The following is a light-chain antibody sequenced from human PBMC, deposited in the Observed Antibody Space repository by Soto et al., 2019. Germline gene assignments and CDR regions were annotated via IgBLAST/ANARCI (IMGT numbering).Light chain of an antibody. CDR1: SSDVGSYNL. CDR2: EGS. CDR3: CSYAGSSPVV. V-gene: IGLV2-23*01. J-gene: IGLJ2*01. Sequence: QSVLTQPASVSGSPGQSITISCTGTSSDVGSYNLVSWYQQHPGKAPKLMIYEGSKRPSGVSNRFSGSKSGNTASLTISGLHAEDDADYYCCSYAGSSPVVFGGGTKLTVL.